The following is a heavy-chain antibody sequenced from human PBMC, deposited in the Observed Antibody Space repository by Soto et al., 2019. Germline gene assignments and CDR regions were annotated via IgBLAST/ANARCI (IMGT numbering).Heavy chain of an antibody. CDR2: ISYDGSNK. J-gene: IGHJ6*03. CDR3: ARGGQDSSGLRYMDV. V-gene: IGHV3-30*04. Sequence: GGSLRLSCAASGFTFSSYAMHWVRQAPGKGLEWVAVISYDGSNKYYADSVKGRFTISRDNSKNTLYLQMNSLRAEDTAVYYCARGGQDSSGLRYMDVWGKGTTVTVSS. CDR1: GFTFSSYA. D-gene: IGHD6-19*01.